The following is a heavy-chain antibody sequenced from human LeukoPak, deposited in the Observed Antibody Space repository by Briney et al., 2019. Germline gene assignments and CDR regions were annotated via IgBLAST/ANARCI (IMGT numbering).Heavy chain of an antibody. D-gene: IGHD2-8*01. CDR2: ISGSGGST. CDR3: AKDTSIGRYCTNGVCSPFDY. V-gene: IGHV3-23*01. J-gene: IGHJ4*02. CDR1: GFTFSSYA. Sequence: GGSLRLSCAASGFTFSSYAMSWVRQAPGKGLEWVSAISGSGGSTYDADSVKGRFAISRDNSRSTLYLQMNSLRAEDTALYYCAKDTSIGRYCTNGVCSPFDYWGQGTLVTVSS.